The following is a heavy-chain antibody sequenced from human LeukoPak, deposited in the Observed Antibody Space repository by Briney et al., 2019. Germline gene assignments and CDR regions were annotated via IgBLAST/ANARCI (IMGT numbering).Heavy chain of an antibody. V-gene: IGHV3-21*01. J-gene: IGHJ4*02. CDR1: GFTFSSYS. D-gene: IGHD4-23*01. CDR3: ARDRGGYGGSLDY. Sequence: PGGSLRLSCAASGFTFSSYSMNWVRQAPGKGLEWVSSISSSSSYIYYADSVKGRFTISRDNAKNSLYLQMNSLRAEDTAVYYCARDRGGYGGSLDYWGQGTLVTVSS. CDR2: ISSSSSYI.